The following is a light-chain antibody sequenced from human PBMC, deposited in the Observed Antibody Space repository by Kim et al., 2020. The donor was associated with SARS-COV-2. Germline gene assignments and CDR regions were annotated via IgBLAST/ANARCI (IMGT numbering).Light chain of an antibody. CDR3: QQRSNWPYT. CDR1: QSVTIY. J-gene: IGKJ2*01. Sequence: EIVLTQSPATLSLSPGERATLSCRASQSVTIYLAWYQQKPGQAPRLLIYDASNRATGIPARFSQWVWTDFTLTISSLEPEDFAVYYCQQRSNWPYTFGQGTKLEIK. V-gene: IGKV3-11*01. CDR2: DAS.